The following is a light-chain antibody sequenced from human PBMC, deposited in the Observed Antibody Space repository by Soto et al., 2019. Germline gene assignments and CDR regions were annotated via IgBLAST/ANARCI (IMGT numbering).Light chain of an antibody. CDR3: AAWDDSLSGYV. CDR1: SSNLGTNY. Sequence: QSVLTPPPSASGTPGQRVTLSWSGSSSNLGTNYVYWYQQLPGTAPKLLIYTNSQRPSGVPDRFSGSKSGTSASLAISGLRSEDEADYYCAAWDDSLSGYVFGTGTKVTVL. J-gene: IGLJ1*01. V-gene: IGLV1-47*02. CDR2: TNS.